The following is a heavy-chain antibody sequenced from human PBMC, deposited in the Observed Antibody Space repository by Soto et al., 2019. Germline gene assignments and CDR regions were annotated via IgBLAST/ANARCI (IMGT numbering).Heavy chain of an antibody. CDR1: GGSISSGDYY. J-gene: IGHJ5*02. CDR3: AGEGGGDNWFDH. CDR2: IYYSGST. D-gene: IGHD3-16*01. Sequence: QVQLQESGPGLVKPSQTLSLTCTVSGGSISSGDYYWRWIRQPPGKGLEWLGYIYYSGSTYYNPSLNNRVTKSVDTAYNHFSMKMTAVTAADTAAYYRAGEGGGDNWFDHWGQGTLVTVSS. V-gene: IGHV4-30-4*01.